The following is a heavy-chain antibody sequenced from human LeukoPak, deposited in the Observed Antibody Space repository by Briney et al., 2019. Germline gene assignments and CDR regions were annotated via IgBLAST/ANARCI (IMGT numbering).Heavy chain of an antibody. CDR2: IIPIFGTA. CDR3: ASTAQNTVVVVPAAPFGY. J-gene: IGHJ4*02. Sequence: ASVKVSCKASGGTFSSYAISWVRQAPGQGLEWMGGIIPIFGTANYAQKFQGRVTITADESTSTAYMELSSLRSEDTAVYYCASTAQNTVVVVPAAPFGYWGQGTLVTVSS. D-gene: IGHD2-2*01. V-gene: IGHV1-69*13. CDR1: GGTFSSYA.